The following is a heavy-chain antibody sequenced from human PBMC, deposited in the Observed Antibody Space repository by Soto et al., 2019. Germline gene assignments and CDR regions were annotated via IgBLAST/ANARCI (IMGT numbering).Heavy chain of an antibody. V-gene: IGHV3-7*03. D-gene: IGHD3-16*01. J-gene: IGHJ1*01. Sequence: EVQLVESGGGLVQPGGSLRLSCAASGFRFSSSWMSWIRQAPGKGLEWVAHINQGGSQKYYVDSAKGRFTISRDNAKTSLYLQMNNLRAEDTATYYCASWADAADEDYFHHWGQGTLVTVSS. CDR3: ASWADAADEDYFHH. CDR1: GFRFSSSW. CDR2: INQGGSQK.